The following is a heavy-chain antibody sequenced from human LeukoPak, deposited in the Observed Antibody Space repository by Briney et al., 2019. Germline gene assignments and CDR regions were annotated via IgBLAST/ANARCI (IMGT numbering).Heavy chain of an antibody. D-gene: IGHD1-26*01. Sequence: GGSLRLSCAASGFTFSSNYMSWVRQAPGKGLEWVSVIYSGGSTYYADSVKVRFTISRDNSKNTLYLQMNSLRAEDTAVYYCARVASGSYYYPFDYWGQGTLVTVSS. CDR3: ARVASGSYYYPFDY. V-gene: IGHV3-53*01. CDR2: IYSGGST. CDR1: GFTFSSNY. J-gene: IGHJ4*02.